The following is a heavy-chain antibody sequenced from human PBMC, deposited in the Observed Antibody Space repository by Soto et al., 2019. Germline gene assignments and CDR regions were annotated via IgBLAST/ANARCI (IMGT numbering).Heavy chain of an antibody. CDR1: GGSISSSSYY. CDR2: IYYSGST. D-gene: IGHD6-13*01. V-gene: IGHV4-39*01. Sequence: SETLSLTCTVSGGSISSSSYYWGWIRQPPGKGLEWIGSIYYSGSTYYNPSLKSRVTISVDTSKNQFSLKLSSVTAADTAVYYCARRAAAGPPFPSSYWFDPWGQGTLVTVSS. J-gene: IGHJ5*02. CDR3: ARRAAAGPPFPSSYWFDP.